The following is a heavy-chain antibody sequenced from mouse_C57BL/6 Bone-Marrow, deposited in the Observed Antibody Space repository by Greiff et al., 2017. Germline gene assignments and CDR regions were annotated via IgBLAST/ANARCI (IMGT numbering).Heavy chain of an antibody. V-gene: IGHV1-54*01. CDR3: ARRRYYGSSYWYFDV. D-gene: IGHD1-1*01. CDR2: INPGSGGT. CDR1: GYAFTNYL. Sequence: QVQLQQSGAELVRPGTSVKVSCKASGYAFTNYLIEWVKQRPGQGLEWIGVINPGSGGTNYNEKFKGKATLTADKSSSTAYMQLSSLTSEDSAVYFCARRRYYGSSYWYFDVWGTGTTVTVSS. J-gene: IGHJ1*03.